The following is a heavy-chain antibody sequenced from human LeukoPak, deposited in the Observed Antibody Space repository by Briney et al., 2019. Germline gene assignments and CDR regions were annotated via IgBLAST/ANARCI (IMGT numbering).Heavy chain of an antibody. CDR2: ISAYNGNT. Sequence: ASVKVSCKASGYTFTSYGISWVRQAPGQGLEWMGWISAYNGNTNYAQKLQGRVTMTTDTSTSTAYMELSSLRSEDTAVYYCATATDHSSGWLDAFDIWGQGTMVTVSS. V-gene: IGHV1-18*01. CDR3: ATATDHSSGWLDAFDI. CDR1: GYTFTSYG. D-gene: IGHD6-19*01. J-gene: IGHJ3*02.